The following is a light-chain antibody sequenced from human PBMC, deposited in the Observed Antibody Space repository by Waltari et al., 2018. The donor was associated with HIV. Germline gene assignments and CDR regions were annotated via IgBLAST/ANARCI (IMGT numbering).Light chain of an antibody. Sequence: IVLRQSPGTLSLSHGDRATLSCRASQVVRNNFLGWYQQKPGQAPRLLIYATSRRATGIPDRFSGSGSGTDFTLTISRLESEDFAVYYCQQYGDSFTFGPGTRVDIK. CDR1: QVVRNNF. V-gene: IGKV3-20*01. J-gene: IGKJ3*01. CDR3: QQYGDSFT. CDR2: ATS.